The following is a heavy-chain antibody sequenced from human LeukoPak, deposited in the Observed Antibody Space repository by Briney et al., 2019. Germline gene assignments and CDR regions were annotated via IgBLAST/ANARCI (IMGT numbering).Heavy chain of an antibody. Sequence: GASVKVSCKASGYTFTSYDINWVRQATGQGLEWMGWMNPNSGNTGYAQKFQGRVTMTRDTFISTAYMELSSLRSEDTAVYYCARMSYYDRRGDNWFDPWGQGTLVIVSS. J-gene: IGHJ5*02. D-gene: IGHD3-22*01. CDR3: ARMSYYDRRGDNWFDP. CDR1: GYTFTSYD. CDR2: MNPNSGNT. V-gene: IGHV1-8*01.